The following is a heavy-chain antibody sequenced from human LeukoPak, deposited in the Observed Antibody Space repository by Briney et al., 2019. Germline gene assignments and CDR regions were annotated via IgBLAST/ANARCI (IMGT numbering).Heavy chain of an antibody. CDR1: GGTFSIYA. Sequence: SVNVSCEASGGTFSIYAISWVRQAPGQGLEWMGGIIPIFGTANYAQKFQGRVTITADESTSTAYMELSSLRSEDTAVYYCARGTRLGELSSFDYWGQGTLVTVSS. V-gene: IGHV1-69*01. D-gene: IGHD3-16*02. CDR3: ARGTRLGELSSFDY. J-gene: IGHJ4*02. CDR2: IIPIFGTA.